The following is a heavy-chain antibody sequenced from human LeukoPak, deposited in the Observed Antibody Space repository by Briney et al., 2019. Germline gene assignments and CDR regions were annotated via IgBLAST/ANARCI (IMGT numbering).Heavy chain of an antibody. CDR3: TKDDPIIRS. D-gene: IGHD3-3*02. V-gene: IGHV3-15*01. CDR2: IKSKGDGRTT. CDR1: GFSFRNAG. J-gene: IGHJ4*02. Sequence: GGSLRLSCAASGFSFRNAGTSWVRQAPGKGLEWVGRIKSKGDGRTTDYAAPVKGRFTISRDDSKITLYLQMNSPKAEDTDIYECTKDDPIIRSWGQGTLVTVSS.